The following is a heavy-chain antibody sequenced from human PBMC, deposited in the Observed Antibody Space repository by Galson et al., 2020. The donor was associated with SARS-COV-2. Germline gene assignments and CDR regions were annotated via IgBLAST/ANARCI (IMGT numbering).Heavy chain of an antibody. J-gene: IGHJ3*02. Sequence: PGESLKISCKVSGFTLTELSMHWVRQAPGKGLEWMGGFDPEEGETIYAQKFQGRVSMTEDTSTDTAYMDLSSLRSEDTAVYYCATDFPGHSFLAPSHFDIWGQGTMVTVSS. CDR3: ATDFPGHSFLAPSHFDI. D-gene: IGHD4-4*01. CDR2: FDPEEGET. CDR1: GFTLTELS. V-gene: IGHV1-24*01.